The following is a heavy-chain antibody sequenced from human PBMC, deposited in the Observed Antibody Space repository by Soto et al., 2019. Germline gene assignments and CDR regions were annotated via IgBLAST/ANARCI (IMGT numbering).Heavy chain of an antibody. CDR2: IYYSGST. Sequence: KPSETLSLTCTVSGGSISSSNYYWGWIRQPPGKGLEWIGSIYYSGSTAYNSSLKSRVTMSVDTSKNQLSLRLSSVTAADTAVYYCASPTLGAFDIWGQGTMVTVSS. CDR1: GGSISSSNYY. V-gene: IGHV4-39*01. D-gene: IGHD3-16*01. CDR3: ASPTLGAFDI. J-gene: IGHJ3*02.